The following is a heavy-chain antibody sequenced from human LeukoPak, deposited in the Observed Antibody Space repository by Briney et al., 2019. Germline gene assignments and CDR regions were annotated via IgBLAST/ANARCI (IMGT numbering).Heavy chain of an antibody. CDR2: INHSGST. Sequence: GSLRLSCAASGFTFSSYSMNWIRQPPGKGLEWIGEINHSGSTNYNPSLKSRVTISVDTSKNQFSLKPSSVTAADTAVYYCARGWRSIAAAGYFDYWGQGTLVTVSS. CDR3: ARGWRSIAAAGYFDY. J-gene: IGHJ4*02. V-gene: IGHV4-34*01. CDR1: GFTFSSYS. D-gene: IGHD6-13*01.